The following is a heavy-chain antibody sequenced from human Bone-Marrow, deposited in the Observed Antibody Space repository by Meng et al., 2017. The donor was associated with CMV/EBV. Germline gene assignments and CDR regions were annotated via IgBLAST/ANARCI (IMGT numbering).Heavy chain of an antibody. CDR3: AIDRRMIAARPRDYSYGMDV. CDR2: ISPYNGNT. J-gene: IGHJ6*02. D-gene: IGHD6-6*01. CDR1: GYTFTSYG. Sequence: ASVKVSCKASGYTFTSYGISWVRQAPGQGLEWMGWISPYNGNTNYAQKVQGRVTMTTDTSTRTAYMELRSLRSDDTAVHFCAIDRRMIAARPRDYSYGMDVWGQGTTVTVSS. V-gene: IGHV1-18*01.